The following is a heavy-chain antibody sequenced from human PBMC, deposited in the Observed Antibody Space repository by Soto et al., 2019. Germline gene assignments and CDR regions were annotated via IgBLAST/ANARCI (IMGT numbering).Heavy chain of an antibody. CDR3: ASALYCSGGSCSFDP. J-gene: IGHJ5*02. CDR2: IYYSGST. V-gene: IGHV4-61*01. Sequence: SETLSLTCTVSGGPVSSGSYYWSWIRQPPGKGLEWIGYIYYSGSTNYNPSLKSRVTISVDTSKSQFSLKLSSVTAADTAVYYCASALYCSGGSCSFDPWGQGTLVTVSS. CDR1: GGPVSSGSYY. D-gene: IGHD2-15*01.